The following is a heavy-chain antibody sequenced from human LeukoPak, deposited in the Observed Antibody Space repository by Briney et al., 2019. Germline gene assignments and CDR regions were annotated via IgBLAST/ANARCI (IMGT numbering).Heavy chain of an antibody. CDR1: GGSISSHY. D-gene: IGHD1-26*01. CDR2: IYYSGST. Sequence: SETLSLTCTVSGGSISSHYWSWIRQPPGKGLEWIGYIYYSGSTTYNPSLKSRVSISIDTSKSQFSLKVTSVTAADTAVYYCARESSGSYFDYWGQGTLVTVSS. V-gene: IGHV4-59*11. J-gene: IGHJ4*02. CDR3: ARESSGSYFDY.